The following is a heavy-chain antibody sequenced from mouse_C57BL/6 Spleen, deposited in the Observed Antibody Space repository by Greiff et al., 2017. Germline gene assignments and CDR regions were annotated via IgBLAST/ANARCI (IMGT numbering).Heavy chain of an antibody. V-gene: IGHV5-4*01. CDR2: ISDGGSYT. CDR1: GFTFSSYA. CDR3: AFTVVDYYAMDY. Sequence: EVQVVESGGGLVKPGGSLKLSCAASGFTFSSYAMSWVRQTPEKRLEWVATISDGGSYTYYPDNVKGRFTISRDNAKNNLYLQMSHLKSEDTAMYYCAFTVVDYYAMDYWGQGTSVTVSS. D-gene: IGHD1-1*01. J-gene: IGHJ4*01.